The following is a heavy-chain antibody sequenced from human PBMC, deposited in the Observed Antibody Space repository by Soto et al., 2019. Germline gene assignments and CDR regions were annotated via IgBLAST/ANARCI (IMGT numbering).Heavy chain of an antibody. V-gene: IGHV1-69*13. Sequence: SVKVSCKASGGTFSSYAISWVRQAPGQGLEWMGGIIPIFGTANYAQKFQGRVTITADESTSTAYMELSSLRSEDTAMYYCARGPKSGNYFLSFFDYWGQGSLVTVSS. CDR3: ARGPKSGNYFLSFFDY. CDR1: GGTFSSYA. D-gene: IGHD1-26*01. CDR2: IIPIFGTA. J-gene: IGHJ4*02.